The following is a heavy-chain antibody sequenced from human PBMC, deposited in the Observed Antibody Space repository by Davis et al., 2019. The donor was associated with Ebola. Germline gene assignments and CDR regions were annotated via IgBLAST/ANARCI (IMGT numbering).Heavy chain of an antibody. CDR3: ARHRGDYYRYYYYGMDV. CDR1: GGSISSYY. Sequence: SETLSLTCTVSGGSISSYYWSWIRQPPGKGLEWIGYIYYSGSTNYNPSLKSRVTISVDTSKNQFSLKLSSVTAADTAVYYCARHRGDYYRYYYYGMDVWGQGTTVTVSS. CDR2: IYYSGST. J-gene: IGHJ6*02. D-gene: IGHD3-22*01. V-gene: IGHV4-59*08.